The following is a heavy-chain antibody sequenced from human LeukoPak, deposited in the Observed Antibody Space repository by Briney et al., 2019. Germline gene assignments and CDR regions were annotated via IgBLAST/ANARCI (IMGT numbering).Heavy chain of an antibody. CDR1: GFTFSSYA. CDR3: ARTSPLWFGELFKFDP. J-gene: IGHJ5*02. CDR2: ISGSGGST. V-gene: IGHV3-23*01. D-gene: IGHD3-10*01. Sequence: GGSLRLSCAASGFTFSSYAMSWVRQAPGKGLEWVSAISGSGGSTYYADSAKGRFTISRDNSKNTLYLQMNSLRAEDTAVYYCARTSPLWFGELFKFDPWGQGTLVTVSS.